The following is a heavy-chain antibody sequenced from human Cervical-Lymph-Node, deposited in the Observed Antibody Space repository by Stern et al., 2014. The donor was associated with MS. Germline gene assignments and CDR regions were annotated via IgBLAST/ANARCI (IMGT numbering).Heavy chain of an antibody. J-gene: IGHJ4*02. Sequence: MQLVESWAEVKKPGSSVNVSCKASGDTFSSYAINWVRQVPGQGLAWIVGITPVYGTTNYAQKFQGRVTITADKSTNTAYMELMTLRSEDTAVYYCARGGGLVGYFDYWGQGTLVSVSS. CDR2: ITPVYGTT. CDR3: ARGGGLVGYFDY. V-gene: IGHV1-69*06. CDR1: GDTFSSYA. D-gene: IGHD1-26*01.